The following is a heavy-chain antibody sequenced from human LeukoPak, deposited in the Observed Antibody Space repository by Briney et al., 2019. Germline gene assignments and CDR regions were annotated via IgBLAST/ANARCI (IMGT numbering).Heavy chain of an antibody. CDR2: ISWNSGNI. J-gene: IGHJ4*02. Sequence: GRSLRLSCAASGFTFDDYAMHWVRQAPGKGLGWVSGISWNSGNIGYADSVKGRFTISRDNAKNSLFLQMNSLRAEDTALYYCAKDSGAYRYFDYWGQGTLVTVSS. D-gene: IGHD1-14*01. CDR3: AKDSGAYRYFDY. V-gene: IGHV3-9*01. CDR1: GFTFDDYA.